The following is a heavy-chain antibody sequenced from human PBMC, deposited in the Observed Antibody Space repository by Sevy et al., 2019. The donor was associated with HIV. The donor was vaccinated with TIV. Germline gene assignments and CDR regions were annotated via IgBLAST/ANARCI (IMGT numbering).Heavy chain of an antibody. CDR3: AKGSDYGDYVGWIDP. V-gene: IGHV3-23*01. CDR2: ISGSGDST. J-gene: IGHJ5*02. D-gene: IGHD4-17*01. CDR1: GFTFSSSA. Sequence: GGSLRLSCVASGFTFSSSAMSWVRQAPGKGLEWVSTISGSGDSTYFADSVKGRFTISRDNSNNTLYLQMDSLRAEGTAVYYYAKGSDYGDYVGWIDPWGQGTLVTVSS.